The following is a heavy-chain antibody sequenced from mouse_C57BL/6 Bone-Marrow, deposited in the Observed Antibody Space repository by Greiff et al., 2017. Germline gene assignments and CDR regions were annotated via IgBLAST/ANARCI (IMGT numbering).Heavy chain of an antibody. D-gene: IGHD1-1*01. Sequence: QVQLKESGAELARPGASVKLSCKASGYTFTSYGISWVKQRTGPGLVWIGEIYPRSGNTYYNEKFKGKATLTADKTSSTAFMELRSLTSEDSAVYFCAAIYYYGSSYYYAMDYWGQGTSVTVSS. CDR2: IYPRSGNT. CDR1: GYTFTSYG. CDR3: AAIYYYGSSYYYAMDY. J-gene: IGHJ4*01. V-gene: IGHV1-81*01.